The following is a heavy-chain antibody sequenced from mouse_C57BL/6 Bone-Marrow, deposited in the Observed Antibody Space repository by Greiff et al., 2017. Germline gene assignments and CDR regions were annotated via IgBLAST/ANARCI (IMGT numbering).Heavy chain of an antibody. V-gene: IGHV10-1*01. CDR1: GFSFNTYA. CDR2: IRSKSNNYAT. Sequence: EVQLVESGGGLVQPKGSLKLSCAASGFSFNTYAMNWVRQAPGKSLEWVARIRSKSNNYATYYADSVKDRFTISRDDSESMLYLQMNNLKTKDTAMYYCVRGGGMVRCAYWGQGTLVTVSA. J-gene: IGHJ3*01. CDR3: VRGGGMVRCAY. D-gene: IGHD2-10*02.